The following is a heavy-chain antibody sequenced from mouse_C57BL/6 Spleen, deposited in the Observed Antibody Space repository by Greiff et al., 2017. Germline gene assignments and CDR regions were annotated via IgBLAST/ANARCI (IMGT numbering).Heavy chain of an antibody. Sequence: EVNVVESGGGLVKPGGSLKLSCAASGFTFSDYGMHWVRQAPEKGLEWVAYISSGSSTIYYADTVKGRFTISRDNAKNTLFLQMTSLRSEDTSMYYCARGYYGSRDAMDDWGQGTSVTVSS. V-gene: IGHV5-17*01. D-gene: IGHD1-1*01. CDR1: GFTFSDYG. J-gene: IGHJ4*01. CDR3: ARGYYGSRDAMDD. CDR2: ISSGSSTI.